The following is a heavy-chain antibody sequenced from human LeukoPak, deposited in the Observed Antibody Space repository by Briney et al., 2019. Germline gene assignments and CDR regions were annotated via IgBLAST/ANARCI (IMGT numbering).Heavy chain of an antibody. V-gene: IGHV4-39*07. CDR3: ARVGSGSYDY. D-gene: IGHD1-26*01. CDR2: IYYSVST. J-gene: IGHJ4*02. Sequence: KASETLSLTCTVSGGSISSTNYYWGWIRQPPGKGLEWIGSIYYSVSTYYNPSLKSRVTISVDTSKNQFSLRLSSMTAADTAVYYCARVGSGSYDYWGQGTLVTVSS. CDR1: GGSISSTNYY.